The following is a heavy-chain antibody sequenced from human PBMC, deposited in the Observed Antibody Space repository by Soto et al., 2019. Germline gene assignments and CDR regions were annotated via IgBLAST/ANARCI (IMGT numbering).Heavy chain of an antibody. CDR2: ISGSGGST. CDR1: GFTFSSYA. Sequence: GGSLRLSCAASGFTFSSYAMSWVRQAPGKGLEWVSAISGSGGSTYYADSVKGRFTIPRDNSKNTLYLQMNSLRAEDTAVYYCAKDLSKIRGSYLDYWGQGTLVTVSS. J-gene: IGHJ4*02. V-gene: IGHV3-23*01. CDR3: AKDLSKIRGSYLDY. D-gene: IGHD1-26*01.